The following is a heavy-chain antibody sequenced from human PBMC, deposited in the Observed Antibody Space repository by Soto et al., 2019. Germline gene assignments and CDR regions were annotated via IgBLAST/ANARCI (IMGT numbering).Heavy chain of an antibody. CDR2: ISSSSSYI. Sequence: GSLRLSCAASGFTFSSYSMNWVRQAPGKGLEWVSSISSSSSYIYYADSVKGRFTISRDNAKNSLYLQMNSLRAEDTAVYYCARSIVVVTTDAFDIWGQGTMVTVSS. J-gene: IGHJ3*02. CDR1: GFTFSSYS. CDR3: ARSIVVVTTDAFDI. D-gene: IGHD3-22*01. V-gene: IGHV3-21*01.